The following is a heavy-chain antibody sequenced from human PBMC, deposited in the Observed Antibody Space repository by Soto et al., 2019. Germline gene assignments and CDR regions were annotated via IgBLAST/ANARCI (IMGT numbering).Heavy chain of an antibody. D-gene: IGHD3-3*01. J-gene: IGHJ6*02. CDR1: GGTFSSYA. CDR2: IIPIFGTA. CDR3: ASSKVFWSGYYMYYYYGMDV. V-gene: IGHV1-69*13. Sequence: SVKVSCKASGGTFSSYAISWVRQAPGQGLEWMGGIIPIFGTANYAQKFQGRVTITADESTSTAYMELSSLRSEDTAVYYCASSKVFWSGYYMYYYYGMDVWGQGTTVTVS.